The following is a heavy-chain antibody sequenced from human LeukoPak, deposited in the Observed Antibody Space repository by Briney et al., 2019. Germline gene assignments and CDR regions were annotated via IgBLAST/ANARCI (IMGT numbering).Heavy chain of an antibody. CDR1: GVSISSSNW. V-gene: IGHV4-4*02. CDR3: ASGDTNNWYAVFDY. CDR2: MYQSGNT. D-gene: IGHD6-13*01. Sequence: SETLSLTCAVSGVSISSSNWWSWVRQPPGKGLEWIGEMYQSGNTRYNPSLKSRVTISADKSKNQFSLKVSSVTAADTAVYYCASGDTNNWYAVFDYWGQGTLVTVSS. J-gene: IGHJ4*02.